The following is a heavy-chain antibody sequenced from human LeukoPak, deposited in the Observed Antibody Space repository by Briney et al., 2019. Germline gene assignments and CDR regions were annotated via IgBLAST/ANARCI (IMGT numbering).Heavy chain of an antibody. V-gene: IGHV3-21*01. CDR1: GFTFSSYK. J-gene: IGHJ4*02. CDR3: ARDSPSSSWALYFDY. CDR2: ISSSSSYI. D-gene: IGHD6-13*01. Sequence: PGGSLRLSCAASGFTFSSYKMNWVRQAPGKGLEWVSSISSSSSYIYYADSVKGRFTISRDNAKNSLYLQMISLSAEDTAVYYCARDSPSSSWALYFDYWGQGTLVTVSS.